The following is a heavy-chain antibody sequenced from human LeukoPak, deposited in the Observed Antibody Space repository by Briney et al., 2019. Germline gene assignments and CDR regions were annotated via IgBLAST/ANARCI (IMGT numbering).Heavy chain of an antibody. CDR1: GYSISSGYH. D-gene: IGHD3-3*01. CDR2: IFHSETT. CDR3: ARHPSPVTTVFGVAIAPFDP. Sequence: SETLSLTCAVSGYSISSGYHWGWIRQPPGKGLEWIGTIFHSETTYYNPSLTSRVTISVDTSKNQFSLMLNSVTAADTAVYYCARHPSPVTTVFGVAIAPFDPWGQGTLVTVSS. V-gene: IGHV4-38-2*01. J-gene: IGHJ5*02.